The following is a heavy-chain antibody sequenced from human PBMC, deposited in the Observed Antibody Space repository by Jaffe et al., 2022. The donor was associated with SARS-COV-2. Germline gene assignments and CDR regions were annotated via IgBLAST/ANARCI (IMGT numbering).Heavy chain of an antibody. V-gene: IGHV4-59*01. CDR2: IYYSGST. CDR1: GGSISSYY. J-gene: IGHJ4*02. Sequence: QVQLQESGPGLVKPSETLSLTCTVSGGSISSYYWSWIRQPPGKGLEWIGYIYYSGSTNYNPSLKSRVTISVDTSKNQFSLKLSSVTAADTAVYYCARRVGYFDYWGQGTLVTVSS. CDR3: ARRVGYFDY.